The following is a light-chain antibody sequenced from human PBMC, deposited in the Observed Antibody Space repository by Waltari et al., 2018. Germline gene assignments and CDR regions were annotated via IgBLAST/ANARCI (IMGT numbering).Light chain of an antibody. Sequence: DIVMTQSPDTLTVSLGERATINCKTSQSVLYTSTNKIYLGLYQQEPGQPPKLLMYWASTRDSGVPDRVIGSGSGTDFTLTINSLQAEDVAVYYCQQYFTSPSLTFGGGTKVEI. CDR2: WAS. V-gene: IGKV4-1*01. CDR3: QQYFTSPSLT. CDR1: QSVLYTSTNKIY. J-gene: IGKJ4*01.